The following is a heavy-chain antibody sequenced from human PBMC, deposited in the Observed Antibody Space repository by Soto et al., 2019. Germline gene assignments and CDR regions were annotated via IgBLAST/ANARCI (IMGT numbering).Heavy chain of an antibody. V-gene: IGHV4-61*01. D-gene: IGHD6-19*01. CDR2: IYYSGST. CDR3: ARVRIAVAGIYFDY. CDR1: GGSVSSGSYY. Sequence: SETLSLTCTVSGGSVSSGSYYWSWIRQPPGKGLEWIGYIYYSGSTNYNPSLKSRVTISVDTSKNQFSLKLSSVTAADTAVYYCARVRIAVAGIYFDYWGQGTLVTVSS. J-gene: IGHJ4*02.